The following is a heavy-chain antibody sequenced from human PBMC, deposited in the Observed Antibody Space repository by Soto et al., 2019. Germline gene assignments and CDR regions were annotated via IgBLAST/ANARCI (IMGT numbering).Heavy chain of an antibody. CDR3: AKHGCSYPACYPYYYYVDV. D-gene: IGHD2-15*01. CDR1: GLTCSESA. CDR2: VTVSGDTS. Sequence: EVQLLESGGGLAQPGGSLRLSWAASGLTCSESALSWVRQGTGKGLEWVSSVTVSGDTSYYADSVEGRFTISRDNSKNTLYLQMNSLRADDTAVYYCAKHGCSYPACYPYYYYVDVWGEGATVTVSS. J-gene: IGHJ6*03. V-gene: IGHV3-23*01.